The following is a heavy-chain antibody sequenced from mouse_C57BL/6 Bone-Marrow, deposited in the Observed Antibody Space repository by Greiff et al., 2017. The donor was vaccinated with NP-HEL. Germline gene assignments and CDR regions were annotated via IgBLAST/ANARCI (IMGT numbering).Heavy chain of an antibody. V-gene: IGHV1-64*01. CDR3: ARQYYYGSSSGFAY. D-gene: IGHD1-1*01. J-gene: IGHJ3*01. Sequence: QVQLKQPGAELVKPGASVKLSCKASGYSFTSYWMHWVKQRPGQGLEWIGMIHPNSGSTNYNEKFKSKATLTVDKSSSTAYMQLSSLTSEDSAVYYCARQYYYGSSSGFAYWGQGTLVTVSA. CDR2: IHPNSGST. CDR1: GYSFTSYW.